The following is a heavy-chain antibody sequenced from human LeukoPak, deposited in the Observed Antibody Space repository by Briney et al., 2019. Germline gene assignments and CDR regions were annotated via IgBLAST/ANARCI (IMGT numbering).Heavy chain of an antibody. J-gene: IGHJ4*02. CDR1: GFTFNSYS. V-gene: IGHV3-21*01. D-gene: IGHD3-10*01. CDR3: AREKSTYGARYYYDS. Sequence: KSGGSLRLSCAASGFTFNSYSMGWVRQAPGKGLEWVSSIGVRSNYIQYADSVKGRFSISRDDAKNSLYLEMASLRAEDTAVYYCAREKSTYGARYYYDSWGQGTLVTVSS. CDR2: IGVRSNYI.